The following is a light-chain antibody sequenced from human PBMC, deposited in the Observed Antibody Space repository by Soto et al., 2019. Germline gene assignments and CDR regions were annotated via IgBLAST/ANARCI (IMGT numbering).Light chain of an antibody. CDR1: QTISSAY. Sequence: EIVLTQSPGTLSLSPGERATLSCRASQTISSAYLAWYQQKPGQAPRLLISGASSRATGIPDRFSGSGSGTDFTLTISRLEPEDFAVYYCQQYGSSLPITFGQGTRLEIK. J-gene: IGKJ5*01. CDR2: GAS. CDR3: QQYGSSLPIT. V-gene: IGKV3-20*01.